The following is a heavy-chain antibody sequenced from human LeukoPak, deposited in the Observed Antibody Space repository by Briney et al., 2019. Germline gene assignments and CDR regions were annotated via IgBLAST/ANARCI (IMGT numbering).Heavy chain of an antibody. Sequence: GGSLRLSCAASGFTFSDYYMTWIRQAPGRGLEWISCITGRTSNTNYADSVKGRFTISRDNARNSLYLQMNSLRVEDTAVYYSARGNYGEDFWGQGALVTVTS. CDR2: ITGRTSNT. J-gene: IGHJ4*02. D-gene: IGHD4-17*01. CDR3: ARGNYGEDF. CDR1: GFTFSDYY. V-gene: IGHV3-11*05.